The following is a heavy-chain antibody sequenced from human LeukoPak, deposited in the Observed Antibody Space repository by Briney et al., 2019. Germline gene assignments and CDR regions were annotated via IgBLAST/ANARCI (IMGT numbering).Heavy chain of an antibody. CDR1: GYTFTTYG. D-gene: IGHD6-19*01. V-gene: IGHV1-18*01. CDR3: ARPRGSSGRGDFDY. J-gene: IGHJ4*02. CDR2: INAYNGNT. Sequence: ASVKVSCKASGYTFTTYGISWVRQAPGQGLEGMGGINAYNGNTNYAQKLQGRVTMTTDTSTSTAYMELRSLRSDDTAVYYCARPRGSSGRGDFDYWGQGTLVTVSS.